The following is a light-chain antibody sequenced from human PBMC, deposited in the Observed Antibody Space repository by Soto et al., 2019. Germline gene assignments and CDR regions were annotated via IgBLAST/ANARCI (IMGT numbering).Light chain of an antibody. V-gene: IGLV1-40*01. CDR3: QSYDSSLRGRV. Sequence: QSVLTQPPSVSGAPGQRVTIFCTGSSSNIGAGYDVHWYQQLPGTAPKLLIYGNSNRPSGVPDRFSGSKSGTSASLAITGLQAEDEADYYCQSYDSSLRGRVFGGGTKLTVL. J-gene: IGLJ3*02. CDR1: SSNIGAGYD. CDR2: GNS.